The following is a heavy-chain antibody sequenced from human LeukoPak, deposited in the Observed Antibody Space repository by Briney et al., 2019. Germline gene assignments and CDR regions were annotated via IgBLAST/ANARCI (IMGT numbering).Heavy chain of an antibody. CDR3: ARDRSIAAAPFDY. Sequence: SVKVSCKASGGTFSSYAISWVRQAPGQGLEWMGGIIPIFGTANYAQKFQGKVTITTDESTSTAYMELSSLRSEDTAVYYCARDRSIAAAPFDYWGQGTLVTVSS. CDR2: IIPIFGTA. V-gene: IGHV1-69*05. D-gene: IGHD6-13*01. J-gene: IGHJ4*02. CDR1: GGTFSSYA.